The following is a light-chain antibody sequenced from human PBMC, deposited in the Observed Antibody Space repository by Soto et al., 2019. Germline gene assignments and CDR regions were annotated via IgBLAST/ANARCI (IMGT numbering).Light chain of an antibody. V-gene: IGKV1-39*01. Sequence: IGMTESPSSFSGSTRDKVTITCRASQSISSWLAWYQKKQGKAPKLLIYAASSLQSGVPSRLSGSGYGTDFTITISSLQTEDFATYYSQQSYSTTPTFGHGTKVDIK. J-gene: IGKJ1*01. CDR1: QSISSW. CDR2: AAS. CDR3: QQSYSTTPT.